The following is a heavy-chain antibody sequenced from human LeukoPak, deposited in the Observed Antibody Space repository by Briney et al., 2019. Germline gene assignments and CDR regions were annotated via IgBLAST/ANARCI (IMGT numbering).Heavy chain of an antibody. CDR2: ISSSSSYI. V-gene: IGHV3-21*01. J-gene: IGHJ4*02. CDR3: AVSDCSGGSCYSPLDY. Sequence: GGSLRLSCAASGFTFSSYSMNWVRQAPGKGLEWVSSISSSSSYIYYADSVKGRFTTSRDNAKNSLYLQMNSLRAEDTAVYYCAVSDCSGGSCYSPLDYWGQGTLVTVSS. D-gene: IGHD2-15*01. CDR1: GFTFSSYS.